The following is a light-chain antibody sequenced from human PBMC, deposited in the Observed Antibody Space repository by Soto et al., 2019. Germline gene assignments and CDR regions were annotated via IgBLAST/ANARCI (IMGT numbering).Light chain of an antibody. V-gene: IGKV1-39*01. CDR1: QSISSY. CDR2: AAY. Sequence: DIQMTQSPPSLSASVGDRVTITCRASQSISSYLNWYQQKPGKAPKLLIYAAYSLQSGVPSRFSGSGSGTDFTLTISRLQPEDFETYYCQQSYSTPVTFGPGTKVAIK. J-gene: IGKJ3*01. CDR3: QQSYSTPVT.